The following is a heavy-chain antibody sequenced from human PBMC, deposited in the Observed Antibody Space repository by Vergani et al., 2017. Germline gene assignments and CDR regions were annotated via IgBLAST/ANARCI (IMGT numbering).Heavy chain of an antibody. Sequence: EVQLVESGGGLVQPGRSLRLSCAASGFTFDDYAMHWVRQAPGKGLEWVSGISWNSGSIGYADSVKGRFTISRDNAKNSLSLQMNSLRAEDTALYYCAKELRTNDAFDIWGQGTMVTVSS. V-gene: IGHV3-9*01. CDR3: AKELRTNDAFDI. CDR1: GFTFDDYA. J-gene: IGHJ3*02. D-gene: IGHD4-17*01. CDR2: ISWNSGSI.